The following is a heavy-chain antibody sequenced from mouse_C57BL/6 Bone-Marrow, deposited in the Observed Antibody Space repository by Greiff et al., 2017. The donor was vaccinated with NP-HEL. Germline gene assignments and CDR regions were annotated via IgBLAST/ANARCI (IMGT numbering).Heavy chain of an antibody. J-gene: IGHJ3*01. CDR2: ISDGGSYT. CDR1: GFTFSSYA. D-gene: IGHD1-1*01. CDR3: ARDGGSSYGCAY. Sequence: EVQGVESGGGLVKPGGSLKLSRAASGFTFSSYAMSWVRQTPEKRLEWVATISDGGSYTYYPDNVKGRFTISRDNAKNNLYLQMSHLKSEDTAMYYCARDGGSSYGCAYWGQGTLVTVSA. V-gene: IGHV5-4*01.